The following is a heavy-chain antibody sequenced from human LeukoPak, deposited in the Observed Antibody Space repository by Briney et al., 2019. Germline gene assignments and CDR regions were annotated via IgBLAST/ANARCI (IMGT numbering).Heavy chain of an antibody. CDR3: ARAPYTTGRSFYFDS. J-gene: IGHJ4*02. D-gene: IGHD2-2*02. CDR2: IWYDGSKN. Sequence: GRSLRLSCAASGFPFRNYGMHWVRQAPGKGLEWVAIIWYDGSKNYYADSVKGRFTISRDNFNNTLYLQMNSLRAEDTALYFCARAPYTTGRSFYFDSWGQGTLVTVSS. CDR1: GFPFRNYG. V-gene: IGHV3-33*01.